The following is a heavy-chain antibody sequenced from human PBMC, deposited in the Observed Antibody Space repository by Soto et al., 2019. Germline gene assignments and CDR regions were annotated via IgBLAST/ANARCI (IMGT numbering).Heavy chain of an antibody. CDR1: GGSIISGNYY. V-gene: IGHV4-39*01. Sequence: SETLSLTCTVSGGSIISGNYYWDWIRQPPGEGLEWIGSRYYSGSIYYNPSLKSRVTISVDTAKNQFSLKLSSVTAADTAVYYCARGALGYCATTSCYGFDHWGQGTLVTVSS. D-gene: IGHD2-2*01. CDR2: RYYSGSI. J-gene: IGHJ4*02. CDR3: ARGALGYCATTSCYGFDH.